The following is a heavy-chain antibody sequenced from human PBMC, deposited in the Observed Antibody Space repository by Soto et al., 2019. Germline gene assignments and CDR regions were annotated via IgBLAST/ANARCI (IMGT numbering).Heavy chain of an antibody. CDR2: TFYTGST. V-gene: IGHV4-59*01. CDR1: VGSISSYY. J-gene: IGHJ4*02. CDR3: AGTPGAYGDYYFDY. D-gene: IGHD4-17*01. Sequence: SESLSLTCAVSVGSISSYYWSWIRQPPGKGLEWVGYTFYTGSTTYNPSLKSRVTISVDTSKNQFSLKLSSVTAADTAVYYCAGTPGAYGDYYFDYWGQGTLVTVSS.